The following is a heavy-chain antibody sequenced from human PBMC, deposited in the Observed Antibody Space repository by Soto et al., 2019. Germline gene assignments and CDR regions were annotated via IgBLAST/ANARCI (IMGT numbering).Heavy chain of an antibody. V-gene: IGHV1-24*01. CDR3: ATGRPMSNYFDY. CDR2: FDPEDGET. Sequence: ASVKVSCKVSGYTLTELSMHWVRQAPGKGLEWMGGFDPEDGETIYAQKFQGRVTMTEDTSTDTAYMELSSLRSEDTAVYYCATGRPMSNYFDYWGQGTLVTVSS. CDR1: GYTLTELS. J-gene: IGHJ4*02.